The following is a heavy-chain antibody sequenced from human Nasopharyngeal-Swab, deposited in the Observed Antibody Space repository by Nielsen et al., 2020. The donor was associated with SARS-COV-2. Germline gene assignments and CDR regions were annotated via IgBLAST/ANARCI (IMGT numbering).Heavy chain of an antibody. D-gene: IGHD6-6*01. V-gene: IGHV4-59*12. Sequence: PGKGLEWIGYMYYSGSTNYNPSLKSRVTISVDTSKNQFSLKLSSVTAADTAVYYCAREGLYSSSLAYWGQGTLVTVSS. CDR3: AREGLYSSSLAY. CDR2: MYYSGST. J-gene: IGHJ4*02.